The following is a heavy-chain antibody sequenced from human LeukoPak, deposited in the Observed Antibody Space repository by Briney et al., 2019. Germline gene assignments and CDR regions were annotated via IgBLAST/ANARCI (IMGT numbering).Heavy chain of an antibody. CDR1: GYTFTHYY. V-gene: IGHV1-2*02. CDR2: INPNSAGT. CDR3: VRGIYDIPD. D-gene: IGHD3-9*01. Sequence: ASVKVSCKASGYTFTHYYMHWVRQAPGQGLEWMGWINPNSAGTKYAQKFQGRVTMTRDTSISTAYMELSRLTSDDTAVYYCVRGIYDIPDWGQGTLVTVSS. J-gene: IGHJ4*02.